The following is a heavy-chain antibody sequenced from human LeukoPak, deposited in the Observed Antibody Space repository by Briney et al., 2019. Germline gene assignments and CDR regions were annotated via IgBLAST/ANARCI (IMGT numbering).Heavy chain of an antibody. CDR3: ARGKSIDY. J-gene: IGHJ4*02. CDR1: GGSFSGYY. Sequence: SETLSLTCAVYGGSFSGYYWSWIRQPPGKGLEWIGEINHSGSTNYNPSLKSPVTISVDTSKNQFSLKLSSVTAADTAVYYCARGKSIDYWGQGTLVTVSS. D-gene: IGHD2/OR15-2a*01. V-gene: IGHV4-34*01. CDR2: INHSGST.